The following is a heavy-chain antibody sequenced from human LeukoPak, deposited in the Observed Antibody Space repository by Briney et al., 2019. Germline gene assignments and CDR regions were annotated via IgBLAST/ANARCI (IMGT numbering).Heavy chain of an antibody. Sequence: PSETLSLTCTVSGGSISSSSYYWGWIRQPPGKGLEWIGSIYYSGSTYYNPSLKSRVTISVDTSKNQFSLKLSSVTAADTAVYYCAKNEGPHDYGDYWGQGTLVTVSS. CDR2: IYYSGST. V-gene: IGHV4-39*01. CDR1: GGSISSSSYY. J-gene: IGHJ4*02. CDR3: AKNEGPHDYGDY.